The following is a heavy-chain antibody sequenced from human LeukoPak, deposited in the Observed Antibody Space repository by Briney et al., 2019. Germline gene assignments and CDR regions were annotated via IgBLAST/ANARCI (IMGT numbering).Heavy chain of an antibody. J-gene: IGHJ6*02. CDR3: ATLLLWFGELSTFLDYYYYGMDV. D-gene: IGHD3-10*01. CDR2: ISGSGGST. Sequence: PGGSLRLSCAASGFTFSSYAMSWVRQAPGKGLELVSAISGSGGSTYYADSVKGRFTISRDNSKNTLYLQMNSLRAEDTAVYYCATLLLWFGELSTFLDYYYYGMDVWGQGTTVTVSS. V-gene: IGHV3-23*01. CDR1: GFTFSSYA.